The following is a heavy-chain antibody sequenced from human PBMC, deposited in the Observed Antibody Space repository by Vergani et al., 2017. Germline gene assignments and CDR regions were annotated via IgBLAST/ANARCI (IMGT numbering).Heavy chain of an antibody. CDR2: INHSGST. Sequence: VQLLESGGGLVQPGGSLRLSCAASGFTFSSYAMSWIRQPPGKGLEWIGEINHSGSTNYNPSLKSRVTISVDTSKNQFSLKLSSVTAADTAVYYCAIDALHYYGMDVWGQGTTVTVSS. CDR1: GFTFSSYA. D-gene: IGHD5-24*01. CDR3: AIDALHYYGMDV. V-gene: IGHV4-34*08. J-gene: IGHJ6*02.